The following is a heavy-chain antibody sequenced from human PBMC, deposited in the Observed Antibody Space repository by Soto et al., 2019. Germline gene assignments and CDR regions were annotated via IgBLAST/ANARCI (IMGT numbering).Heavy chain of an antibody. CDR2: ISYDGSNK. V-gene: IGHV3-30*04. Sequence: GGSLRLSCAASGFTFSSYAMHWVRQAPGKGLEWVAVISYDGSNKYYADSVKGRFTISRDNSKNTLYLQMNSLRAEDTAVYYCARDPLGVLGAGIDYWGQGTLVTVSS. CDR1: GFTFSSYA. D-gene: IGHD1-26*01. J-gene: IGHJ4*02. CDR3: ARDPLGVLGAGIDY.